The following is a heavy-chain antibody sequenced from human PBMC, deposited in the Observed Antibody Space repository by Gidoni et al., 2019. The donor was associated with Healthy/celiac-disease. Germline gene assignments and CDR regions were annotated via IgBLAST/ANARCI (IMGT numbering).Heavy chain of an antibody. V-gene: IGHV1-46*01. J-gene: IGHJ4*02. CDR3: ARDVRLVGATKTGYFDY. CDR2: INPSGGST. Sequence: QVQLVQSGAAVKKPGASVKVSCKASGYTFTSYYMHWVRQAPGQGLEWMGIINPSGGSTSYAQKFQGRVTMTRDTSTSTVYMELSSLRSEDTAVYYCARDVRLVGATKTGYFDYWGQGTLVTVSS. CDR1: GYTFTSYY. D-gene: IGHD1-26*01.